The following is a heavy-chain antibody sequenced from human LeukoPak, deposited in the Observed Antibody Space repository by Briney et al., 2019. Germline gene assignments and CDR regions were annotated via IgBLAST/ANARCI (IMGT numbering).Heavy chain of an antibody. D-gene: IGHD6-19*01. CDR3: ARDYSSGWPNFDY. J-gene: IGHJ4*02. CDR2: ISAYNGNT. V-gene: IGHV1-18*01. Sequence: ASVKVSCKASGYTFSIYDISWVRQAPGQGLEWMGWISAYNGNTNYAQKLQGRVTMTTDTSTSTAYMGLRSLRSDDTAVYYCARDYSSGWPNFDYWGQGTLVTVSS. CDR1: GYTFSIYD.